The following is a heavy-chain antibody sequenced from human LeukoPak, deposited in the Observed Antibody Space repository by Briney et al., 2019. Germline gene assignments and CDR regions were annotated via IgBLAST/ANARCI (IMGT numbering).Heavy chain of an antibody. D-gene: IGHD3-16*02. V-gene: IGHV3-30*04. Sequence: GRSLRLSCAASGFTFSSYAMHWVRQAPGKGREWVAVISYDGSNKYYADSVKGRFTISRDNSKNTLYLQMNSLRAEDTAVYYCARASSPAFLGELSFSFDYWGQGTLVTVSS. CDR2: ISYDGSNK. CDR3: ARASSPAFLGELSFSFDY. CDR1: GFTFSSYA. J-gene: IGHJ4*02.